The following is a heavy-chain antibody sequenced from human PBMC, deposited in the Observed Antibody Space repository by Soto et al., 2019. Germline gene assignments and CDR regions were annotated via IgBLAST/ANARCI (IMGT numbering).Heavy chain of an antibody. CDR3: AHGRGWLSDY. D-gene: IGHD6-19*01. CDR2: IYWDDDN. Sequence: QITLRESGPTLVKPTQTLTLTCSFSGFSLSSTAVGVNWIRQPPGKAPEWLALIYWDDDNHYSPSLKCRLTITKDTSKNQVVFTMTNMDPVDTATYYCAHGRGWLSDYWGQGILVTVSS. J-gene: IGHJ4*02. V-gene: IGHV2-5*02. CDR1: GFSLSSTAVG.